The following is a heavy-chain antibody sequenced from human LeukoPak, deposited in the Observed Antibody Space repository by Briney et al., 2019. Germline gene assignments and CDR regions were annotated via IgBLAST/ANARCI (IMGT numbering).Heavy chain of an antibody. J-gene: IGHJ6*03. CDR2: ISYSGST. CDR3: ARGEWELGYYMDV. D-gene: IGHD1-26*01. CDR1: GGSISSYY. V-gene: IGHV4-59*01. Sequence: SETLSHTCTVSGGSISSYYWNWIRQPPGKGLEWIGYISYSGSTNYNPSLKSRVTTSVDTSKNQFSLKLSSVSAADTAVYYCARGEWELGYYMDVWGKGTTVTISS.